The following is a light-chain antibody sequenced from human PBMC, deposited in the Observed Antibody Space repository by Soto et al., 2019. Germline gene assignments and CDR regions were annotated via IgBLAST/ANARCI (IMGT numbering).Light chain of an antibody. CDR1: QSVSSGN. CDR3: QQYFSSPYT. J-gene: IGKJ2*01. CDR2: DAS. Sequence: EIVLTQSPGTLSLSPGERATLSCRASQSVSSGNLAWYQQKPGQAPRLLIYDASSRATGIPDRFSGSGSGTDFTLTIRRLEPEDLAVYYFQQYFSSPYTFGQGTKLEIK. V-gene: IGKV3-20*01.